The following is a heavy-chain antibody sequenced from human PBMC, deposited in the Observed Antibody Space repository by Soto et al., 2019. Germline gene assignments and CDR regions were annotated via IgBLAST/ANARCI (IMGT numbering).Heavy chain of an antibody. Sequence: PGESLKISCKGSGYSFTSYWIGWVRQMPGKGLEWMGIIYPGDFDTRYAPSFQGQVTISADKSISTAYLQWSSLKASDTAMYYCAGYDSSGYYALRAFDIWGQGTMVTVS. CDR2: IYPGDFDT. V-gene: IGHV5-51*01. D-gene: IGHD3-22*01. J-gene: IGHJ3*02. CDR1: GYSFTSYW. CDR3: AGYDSSGYYALRAFDI.